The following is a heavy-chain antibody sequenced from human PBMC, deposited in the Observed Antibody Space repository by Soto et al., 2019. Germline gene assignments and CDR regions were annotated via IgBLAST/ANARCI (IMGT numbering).Heavy chain of an antibody. CDR1: GGTFSSFINYP. CDR2: IVPNVGTV. CDR3: ARRDTSGFLRYFDN. J-gene: IGHJ4*02. V-gene: IGHV1-69*06. Sequence: SVKVSCKSSGGTFSSFINYPINWVRQAPGQGLEWMGGIVPNVGTVNYAQKFRGKVTITADKSTGTAYMELSSLRSEDTALHYCARRDTSGFLRYFDNWGQGTQVTV. D-gene: IGHD3-3*01.